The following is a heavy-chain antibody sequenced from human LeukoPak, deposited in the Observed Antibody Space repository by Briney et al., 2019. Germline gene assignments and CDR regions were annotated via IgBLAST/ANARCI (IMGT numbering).Heavy chain of an antibody. CDR3: ARGRWAAERFDY. J-gene: IGHJ4*02. CDR1: GGSISSSSYY. Sequence: PSETLSLTCTVSGGSISSSSYYWGWIRQPPGKGLEWIGSIYYSGSTYYNPSLKSRVTISVDTSKNQFSLKLSSVTAADTAVYYCARGRWAAERFDYWGQGTLVTVSS. D-gene: IGHD2-15*01. V-gene: IGHV4-39*07. CDR2: IYYSGST.